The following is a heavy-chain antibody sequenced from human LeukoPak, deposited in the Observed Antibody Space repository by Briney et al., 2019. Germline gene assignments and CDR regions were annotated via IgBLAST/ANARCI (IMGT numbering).Heavy chain of an antibody. CDR3: AKERNPYSSSWYSLHYMDV. J-gene: IGHJ6*03. Sequence: GGSLRLSCAASGFTFSGYAMSWVRQAPGKGLEWVSAISGSGGSTYYADSVKGRFTISRDNSKNTLYLQMNSLRAEDTAVFYCAKERNPYSSSWYSLHYMDVWGKGTTATVSS. V-gene: IGHV3-23*01. CDR1: GFTFSGYA. CDR2: ISGSGGST. D-gene: IGHD6-13*01.